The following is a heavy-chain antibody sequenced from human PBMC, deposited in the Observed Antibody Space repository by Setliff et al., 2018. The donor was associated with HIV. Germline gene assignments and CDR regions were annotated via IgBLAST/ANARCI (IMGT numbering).Heavy chain of an antibody. V-gene: IGHV3-48*03. CDR2: ISSSGSSI. CDR3: VRDITTCWDV. CDR1: GFAFSSSE. D-gene: IGHD4-4*01. J-gene: IGHJ6*02. Sequence: GGSLRLSCAASGFAFSSSEMNWVRQAPGKGLEWVSYISSSGSSIYYGDSVKGRFTISRDNAKNSLYLQMNSLRAEDTAVYYCVRDITTCWDVWGQGTTVTVSS.